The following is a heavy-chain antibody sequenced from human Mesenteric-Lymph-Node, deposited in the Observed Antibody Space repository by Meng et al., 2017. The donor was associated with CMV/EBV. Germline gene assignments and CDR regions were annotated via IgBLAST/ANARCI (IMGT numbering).Heavy chain of an antibody. J-gene: IGHJ4*02. CDR1: GYTFTSYD. D-gene: IGHD6-13*01. CDR3: ATHGGSSSSLDY. Sequence: SCKASGYTFTSYDINWVRQATGQGLEWMGWMNPNSGNTGYAQKFQGRVTMTRNTSISTAYMELSSLRSEDTAVYYCATHGGSSSSLDYWGQGTLVTVSS. V-gene: IGHV1-8*01. CDR2: MNPNSGNT.